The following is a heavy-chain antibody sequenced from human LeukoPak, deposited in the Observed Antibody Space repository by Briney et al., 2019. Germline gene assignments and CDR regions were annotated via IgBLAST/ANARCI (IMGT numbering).Heavy chain of an antibody. CDR3: ARGHCSGGRCYYYYYGMDV. CDR1: GYTFTSYY. Sequence: ASVKVSCKASGYTFTSYYMHWVRQAPGQGLEWMGIINPSSGSTTYAQRFQGRVTMTRDTSTSTVYMELSSLRSEDTAVYCCARGHCSGGRCYYYYYGMDVWGQGTTVTVSS. J-gene: IGHJ6*02. V-gene: IGHV1-46*01. CDR2: INPSSGST. D-gene: IGHD2-15*01.